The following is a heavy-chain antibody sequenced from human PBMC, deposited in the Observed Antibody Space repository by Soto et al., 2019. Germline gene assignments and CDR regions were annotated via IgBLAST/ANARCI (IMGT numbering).Heavy chain of an antibody. Sequence: SETLSLTCTVSGGSVSSGSYYWSWIRQPPGKGLEWIGYIYYSGSTNYNPSLKSRVTISVDTSKNQFSLKLSSVTAADTAVYYCAISINGWYFFWFDPWGQGTLVTVSS. V-gene: IGHV4-61*01. CDR1: GGSVSSGSYY. CDR2: IYYSGST. J-gene: IGHJ5*02. D-gene: IGHD6-19*01. CDR3: AISINGWYFFWFDP.